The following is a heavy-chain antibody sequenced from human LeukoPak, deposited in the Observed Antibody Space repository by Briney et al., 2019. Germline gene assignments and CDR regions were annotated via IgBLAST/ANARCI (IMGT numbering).Heavy chain of an antibody. Sequence: GGSLRLSCAASGFTFSSYGMHWVRQAPGKGLEWVAVISYDGSNKYYADSVKGRFTISRDNSKNTLYLQMNSLRAEDTAVYYCAKDSNILTGYYFDYWGQGTLVTVSS. D-gene: IGHD3-9*01. CDR3: AKDSNILTGYYFDY. CDR2: ISYDGSNK. V-gene: IGHV3-30*18. CDR1: GFTFSSYG. J-gene: IGHJ4*02.